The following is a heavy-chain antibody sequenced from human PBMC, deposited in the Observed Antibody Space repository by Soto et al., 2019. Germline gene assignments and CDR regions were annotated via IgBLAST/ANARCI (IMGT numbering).Heavy chain of an antibody. Sequence: SETLSLTCTVSGASIITDNYFWVWIRQSPRRGLELIGSISYSGRTYDNPSLQSRVTISIDASKNQFSLKLTSVTTADTAVYYCARRRASDYGGNHHPYYFGRWGQGXLVTVSS. D-gene: IGHD4-17*01. V-gene: IGHV4-39*01. J-gene: IGHJ4*02. CDR1: GASIITDNYF. CDR3: ARRRASDYGGNHHPYYFGR. CDR2: ISYSGRT.